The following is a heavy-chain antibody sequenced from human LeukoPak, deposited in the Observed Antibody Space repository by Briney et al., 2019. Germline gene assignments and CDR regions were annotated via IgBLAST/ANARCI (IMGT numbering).Heavy chain of an antibody. CDR3: ATDPGSSGYS. J-gene: IGHJ5*02. D-gene: IGHD3-22*01. V-gene: IGHV1-69*04. CDR1: GGTFSSYA. CDR2: IIPILGIA. Sequence: SVKVSCKASGGTFSSYAISWVRQAPGQGLEWMGRIIPILGIANYAQKFQGTVTMTEDTSTGTAYMELRSLTSEDTAVYYCATDPGSSGYSWGQGTLVTVSS.